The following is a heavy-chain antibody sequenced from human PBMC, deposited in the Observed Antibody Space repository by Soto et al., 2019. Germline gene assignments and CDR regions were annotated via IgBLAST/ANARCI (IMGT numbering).Heavy chain of an antibody. CDR3: ARAPVRVTTNLFDP. Sequence: ASVKVSCKASGYTFTSYAMHWVRQAPGQRLEWMGWINAGNGNTKYSQKFQGRVTITRDTSASTAYMELSSLRSEDTAVYYCARAPVRVTTNLFDPWGQGNLVTVSS. D-gene: IGHD4-17*01. V-gene: IGHV1-3*01. CDR1: GYTFTSYA. CDR2: INAGNGNT. J-gene: IGHJ5*02.